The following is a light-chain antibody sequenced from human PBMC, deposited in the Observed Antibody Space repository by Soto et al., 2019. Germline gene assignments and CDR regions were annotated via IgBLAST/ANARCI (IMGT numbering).Light chain of an antibody. Sequence: DIVMTQSPDSLAVSLGERATINCKSSQSVLYSSNNKNYLAWYQQKPGQPPKLLIYWASTRESGVPDRFSGSGSGTDFTLTISILQAEDVAVYYCQRYDSTPYTFGQGTKLEIK. V-gene: IGKV4-1*01. J-gene: IGKJ2*01. CDR3: QRYDSTPYT. CDR2: WAS. CDR1: QSVLYSSNNKNY.